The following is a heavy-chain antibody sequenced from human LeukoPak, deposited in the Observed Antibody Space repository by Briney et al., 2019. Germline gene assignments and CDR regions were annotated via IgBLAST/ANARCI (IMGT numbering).Heavy chain of an antibody. Sequence: GGSLRLSCVASGFSLSSYSINWVRHAPGKGLEWVSYISGGADPIYYADSVKGRFTISRDIGKNSLYLQMNSLRVEDTAVYYCARDRRYSDSGYFYYDYWGQGALVTVSS. CDR3: ARDRRYSDSGYFYYDY. J-gene: IGHJ4*02. CDR1: GFSLSSYS. V-gene: IGHV3-48*01. D-gene: IGHD3-22*01. CDR2: ISGGADPI.